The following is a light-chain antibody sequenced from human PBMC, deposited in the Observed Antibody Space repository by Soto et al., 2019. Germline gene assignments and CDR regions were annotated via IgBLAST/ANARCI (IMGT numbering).Light chain of an antibody. CDR1: QSISNY. CDR3: QQSYSTPIS. V-gene: IGKV1-39*01. Sequence: DIQMPQSPSSLSASVGDRVTITCRASQSISNYLNWYQQKPGKAPKVLIYAASNLQSGVPSRFSGSGSGTDFTLTISSLQPEDFATYYCQQSYSTPISFGQGTR. CDR2: AAS. J-gene: IGKJ5*01.